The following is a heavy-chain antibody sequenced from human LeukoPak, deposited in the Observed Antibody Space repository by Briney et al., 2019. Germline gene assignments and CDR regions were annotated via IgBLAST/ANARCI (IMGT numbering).Heavy chain of an antibody. Sequence: GGSLRLSCAASGFNFGSYGMIWVRQAPGKGLEWVSTITNSGDSTYYADSVKGRFTISRDDSRNTLYLQMNSLRVDDTAVYYCAKDRGYYDDSGYLIWGQGTLVTVSP. V-gene: IGHV3-23*01. CDR2: ITNSGDST. CDR3: AKDRGYYDDSGYLI. CDR1: GFNFGSYG. J-gene: IGHJ4*02. D-gene: IGHD3-22*01.